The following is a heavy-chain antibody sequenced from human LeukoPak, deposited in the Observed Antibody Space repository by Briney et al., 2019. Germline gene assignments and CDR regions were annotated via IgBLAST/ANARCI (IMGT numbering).Heavy chain of an antibody. J-gene: IGHJ4*02. D-gene: IGHD5-12*01. Sequence: TSETLSLTCTVSGGSISSYYWSWIRQPPGKGLEWIGYIYYSGSTNYNPSLKSRVTISVDTSKNQFSLKLSSVTAADTAVYYCARGEGGYDPLGCWGQGTLVTVSS. CDR3: ARGEGGYDPLGC. CDR2: IYYSGST. V-gene: IGHV4-59*01. CDR1: GGSISSYY.